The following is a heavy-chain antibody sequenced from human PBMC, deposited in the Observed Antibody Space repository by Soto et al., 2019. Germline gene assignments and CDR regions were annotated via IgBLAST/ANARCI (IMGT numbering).Heavy chain of an antibody. J-gene: IGHJ6*02. D-gene: IGHD1-26*01. CDR1: GFTFSNAW. V-gene: IGHV3-15*07. Sequence: EVQLVESGGGLVKPGGSLRLSCAASGFTFSNAWMNWVRQAPGKGLEWVGRIKSKTDGGTTDYAAPVKGRFTISRDDSKNTVYLQMNSLKTEDTAVYYCTTARWEPANGMDVWGQGTTVTVSS. CDR2: IKSKTDGGTT. CDR3: TTARWEPANGMDV.